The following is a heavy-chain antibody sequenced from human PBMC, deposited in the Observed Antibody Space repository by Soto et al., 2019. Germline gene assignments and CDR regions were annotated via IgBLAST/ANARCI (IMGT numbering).Heavy chain of an antibody. D-gene: IGHD3-3*01. V-gene: IGHV1-18*01. Sequence: ASVKVSCKASGYTFTSYGISWVRQAPGQGLEWMGWISAYNGNANYAQKLQGRVTMTTDTSTSTAYMELRSLRSDDTAVYYCARDVFLEYYFDYWGQGTLVTVSS. CDR3: ARDVFLEYYFDY. CDR1: GYTFTSYG. CDR2: ISAYNGNA. J-gene: IGHJ4*02.